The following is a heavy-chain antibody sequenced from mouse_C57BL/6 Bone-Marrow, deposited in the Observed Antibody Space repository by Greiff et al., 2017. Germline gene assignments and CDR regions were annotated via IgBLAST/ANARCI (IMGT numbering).Heavy chain of an antibody. J-gene: IGHJ3*01. CDR2: IDPSDSYT. V-gene: IGHV1-69*01. CDR1: GYTFTSYW. Sequence: VQLQQPGAELVMPGASVKLSCKASGYTFTSYWMHWVKQRPGQGLEWIGEIDPSDSYTNYNQKFKGKSTLTVDKSSSTAYMQLSSLTSEDSAVYYCAMISYDYDGFAYWGQGTLVTVSA. D-gene: IGHD2-4*01. CDR3: AMISYDYDGFAY.